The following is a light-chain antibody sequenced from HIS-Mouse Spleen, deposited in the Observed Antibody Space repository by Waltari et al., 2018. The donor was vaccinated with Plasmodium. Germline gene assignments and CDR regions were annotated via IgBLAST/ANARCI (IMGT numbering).Light chain of an antibody. V-gene: IGKV3-15*01. Sequence: EIVMTQSPATLAVSPGGRATLSCRASQSVSSNLAWYQQKPGQAPRLLIYGASTRATVIPARFSGSGSGTEFTLTISSLQSEDFAVYYCQQYNNWSFTFGPGTKVDIK. CDR3: QQYNNWSFT. CDR1: QSVSSN. CDR2: GAS. J-gene: IGKJ3*01.